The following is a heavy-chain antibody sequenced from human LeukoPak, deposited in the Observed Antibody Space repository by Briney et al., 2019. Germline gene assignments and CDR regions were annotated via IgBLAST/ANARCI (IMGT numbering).Heavy chain of an antibody. D-gene: IGHD6-13*01. CDR3: ARGRRRLAAAGASPPAPYFDY. Sequence: PGGSLRLSCAASGFTFSSYNMNWVRQARGKGLEWVSSISSRSSYIYYADSVKGRFTISRDNANNSLYLQINSLRAEDTPVYYCARGRRRLAAAGASPPAPYFDYWGQGTLVTVSS. V-gene: IGHV3-21*01. J-gene: IGHJ4*02. CDR1: GFTFSSYN. CDR2: ISSRSSYI.